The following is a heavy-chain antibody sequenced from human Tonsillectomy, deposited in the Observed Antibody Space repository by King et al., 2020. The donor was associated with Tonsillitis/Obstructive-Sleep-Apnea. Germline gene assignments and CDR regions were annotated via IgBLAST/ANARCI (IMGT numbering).Heavy chain of an antibody. CDR1: GGSISSSSYY. D-gene: IGHD2-2*01. J-gene: IGHJ4*02. CDR2: IYYSGST. V-gene: IGHV4-39*01. Sequence: PLQESGPGLVKPSETLSLTCTVSGGSISSSSYYWGWIRQPPGKGLEWIGTIYYSGSTYYNPSLKSRVTISVDTSKNQFSLKLSSVTAADTAVYYCARHFPGRGVAYCSSTSCYVGFDYWGQGTLVTVSS. CDR3: ARHFPGRGVAYCSSTSCYVGFDY.